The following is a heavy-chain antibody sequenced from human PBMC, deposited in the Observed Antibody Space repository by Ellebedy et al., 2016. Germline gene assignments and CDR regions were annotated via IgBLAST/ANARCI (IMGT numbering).Heavy chain of an antibody. D-gene: IGHD3-3*01. CDR2: ISYDGSNK. J-gene: IGHJ6*03. CDR3: AKEHYDFWSGYYRPTYYYYMDV. Sequence: GGSLRLXXAASGFTFSSYGMHWVRQAPGKGLEWVAVISYDGSNKYYADSVKGRFTISRDNSKNTLYLQMNSLRAEDTAVYYCAKEHYDFWSGYYRPTYYYYMDVWGKGTTVTVSS. CDR1: GFTFSSYG. V-gene: IGHV3-30*18.